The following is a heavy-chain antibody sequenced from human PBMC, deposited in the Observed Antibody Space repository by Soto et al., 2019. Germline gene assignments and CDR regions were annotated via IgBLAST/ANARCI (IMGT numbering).Heavy chain of an antibody. V-gene: IGHV4-59*01. CDR2: IYYSGST. CDR1: GSFISSYY. D-gene: IGHD3-9*01. Sequence: SETLSLTCIVAGSFISSYYWSWNRQPPGKGLEWIGYIYYSGSTNYNPSLKSRVTISVDTSKNQFSLKLSSVTAADTAVYYCATTVAPYYDILTGYYWAHFDYWGQGTLVTVSS. CDR3: ATTVAPYYDILTGYYWAHFDY. J-gene: IGHJ4*02.